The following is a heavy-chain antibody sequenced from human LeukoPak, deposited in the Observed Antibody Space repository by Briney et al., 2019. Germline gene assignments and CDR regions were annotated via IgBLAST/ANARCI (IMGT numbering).Heavy chain of an antibody. CDR2: INPNSGGT. CDR1: GYTFTGDY. Sequence: ASVKVSCKASGYTFTGDYMYWVRQAPGQGLEWMGWINPNSGGTKYAQKFQGRVTITRDTSISTAYMELSRLRSDDTAVYYCARPVLGDGTVAAQFEHWGQGTLVTVSS. V-gene: IGHV1-2*02. CDR3: ARPVLGDGTVAAQFEH. D-gene: IGHD2-15*01. J-gene: IGHJ4*02.